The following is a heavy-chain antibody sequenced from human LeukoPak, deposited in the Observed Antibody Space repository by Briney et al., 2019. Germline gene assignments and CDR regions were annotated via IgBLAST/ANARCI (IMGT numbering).Heavy chain of an antibody. CDR1: GFTFSSYW. V-gene: IGHV3-7*01. CDR2: IKDDGSEK. D-gene: IGHD6-13*01. Sequence: GGSLRLSCAASGFTFSSYWMSWVRQAPGKGLEWVANIKDDGSEKYYVDSVKGRFTISRDNSKNTLYLQMNSLRAEDTAVYYCARTAAAGDFDYWGQGTLVTVSS. J-gene: IGHJ4*02. CDR3: ARTAAAGDFDY.